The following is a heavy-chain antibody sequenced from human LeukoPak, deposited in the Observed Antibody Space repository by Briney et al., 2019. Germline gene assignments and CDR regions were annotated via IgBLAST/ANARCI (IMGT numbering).Heavy chain of an antibody. Sequence: GGSLRLSCEVSGIGFSSYAMSWVRQAPGKGPEWVSVIRESGDSTAYAASVTGRFTISRDNSKNTLYLQMNSLRAEDTAVYYCARVATMIVVPYYFDYWGQGTLVTVSS. CDR1: GIGFSSYA. D-gene: IGHD3-22*01. J-gene: IGHJ4*02. V-gene: IGHV3-23*01. CDR3: ARVATMIVVPYYFDY. CDR2: IRESGDST.